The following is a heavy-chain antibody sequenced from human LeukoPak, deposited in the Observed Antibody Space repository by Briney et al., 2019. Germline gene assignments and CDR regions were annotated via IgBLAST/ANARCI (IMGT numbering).Heavy chain of an antibody. D-gene: IGHD3-10*01. CDR1: GFTFSSYS. Sequence: PGGSLRLSCAASGFTFSSYSMNWVRQAPGKGLEWVSYISSSSTTIYYADSVKGRFTISRDNSKNTLYLQMGSLRAEDMAVYYCARDISVDRWEVNYYGSGTPDYWGQGTLVTVSS. CDR3: ARDISVDRWEVNYYGSGTPDY. J-gene: IGHJ4*02. V-gene: IGHV3-48*01. CDR2: ISSSSTTI.